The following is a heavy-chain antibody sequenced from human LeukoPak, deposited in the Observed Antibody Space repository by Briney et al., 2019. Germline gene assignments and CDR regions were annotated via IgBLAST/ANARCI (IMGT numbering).Heavy chain of an antibody. CDR2: ISGSGGST. D-gene: IGHD2-15*01. V-gene: IGHV3-23*01. J-gene: IGHJ6*03. Sequence: AGGSLRLSCAASGFTFSSYAMSWVRQAPGKGLEWVSAISGSGGSTYYADSVKGRFTISRDNAKNSLYLQMNSLRAEDTAVYYCARDCSGGSCYSLDYYYYYMDVWGKGTTVTVSS. CDR1: GFTFSSYA. CDR3: ARDCSGGSCYSLDYYYYYMDV.